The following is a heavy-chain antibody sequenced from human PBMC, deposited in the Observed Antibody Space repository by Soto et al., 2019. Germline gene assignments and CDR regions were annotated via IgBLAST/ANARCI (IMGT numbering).Heavy chain of an antibody. Sequence: GKGLEWVSYISSSSSTIYYADSVKGRFTISRDNAKNSLYLQMNSLRAEDTAVYYCSRGPNDLWSVSPGSLDYCGKGTPVS. V-gene: IGHV3-48*01. J-gene: IGHJ4*02. CDR3: SRGPNDLWSVSPGSLDY. D-gene: IGHD3-3*01. CDR2: ISSSSSTI.